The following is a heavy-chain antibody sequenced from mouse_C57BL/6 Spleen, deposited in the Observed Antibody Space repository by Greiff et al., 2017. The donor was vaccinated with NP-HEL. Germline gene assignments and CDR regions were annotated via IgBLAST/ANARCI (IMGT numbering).Heavy chain of an antibody. D-gene: IGHD6-1*01. V-gene: IGHV10-1*01. Sequence: EVHLVESGGGLVQPKGSLKLSCAASGFSFNTYAMNWVRQAPGKGLEWVARIRSKSNNYATYYADSVKDRFTISRDDSESMLYLQMNNVKTEDTAMYYCVRHRQDYYAMDYWGQGTSVTVSS. CDR1: GFSFNTYA. CDR3: VRHRQDYYAMDY. J-gene: IGHJ4*01. CDR2: IRSKSNNYAT.